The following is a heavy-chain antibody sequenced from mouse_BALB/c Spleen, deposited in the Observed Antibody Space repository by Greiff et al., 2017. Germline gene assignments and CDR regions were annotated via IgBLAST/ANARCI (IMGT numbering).Heavy chain of an antibody. J-gene: IGHJ4*01. CDR2: ISSGGSYT. V-gene: IGHV5-6*01. D-gene: IGHD1-1*01. CDR3: ARDYYGSSELAMDY. CDR1: GFTFSSYG. Sequence: EVMLVESGGDLVKPGGSLKLSCAASGFTFSSYGMSWVRQTPDKRLEWVATISSGGSYTYYPDSVKGRFTISRDNAKNTLYLQMSSLKSEDTAMYYCARDYYGSSELAMDYWGQGTSVTVSS.